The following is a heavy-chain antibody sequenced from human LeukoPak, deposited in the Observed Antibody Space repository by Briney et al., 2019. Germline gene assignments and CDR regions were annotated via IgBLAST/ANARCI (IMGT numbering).Heavy chain of an antibody. CDR1: GFTFSSYG. V-gene: IGHV3-74*01. D-gene: IGHD4-11*01. CDR2: INTDGSST. Sequence: PGGSLRLSCAASGFTFSSYGMHWVRQAPGKGLVWVSRINTDGSSTSYADSVKGRFTISRDNAKNSLYLQMNSLRAEDTAVYYCARDLTTVIAHVLYFDSWGQGTLVTVSS. J-gene: IGHJ4*02. CDR3: ARDLTTVIAHVLYFDS.